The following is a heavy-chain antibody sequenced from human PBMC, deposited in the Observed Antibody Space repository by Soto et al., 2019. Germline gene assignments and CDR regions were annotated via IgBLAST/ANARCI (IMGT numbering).Heavy chain of an antibody. CDR2: IYYSGST. D-gene: IGHD5-12*01. J-gene: IGHJ4*02. CDR1: GGSISSSSYY. Sequence: PSETLSLTCTVSGGSISSSSYYWGWIRQPPGKGLEWIGSIYYSGSTYYNPSLKSRVTISVDKSKNQFSLKLSSVTAADTAVYYCARGLWGWGMATIKAPYFDYWGQGTLVTVSS. CDR3: ARGLWGWGMATIKAPYFDY. V-gene: IGHV4-39*07.